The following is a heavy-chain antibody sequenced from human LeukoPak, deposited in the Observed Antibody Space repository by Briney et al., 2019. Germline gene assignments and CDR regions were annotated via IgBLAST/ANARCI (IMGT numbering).Heavy chain of an antibody. CDR3: ARHSDIVVVVAATGGFDY. CDR2: IYYSGST. J-gene: IGHJ4*02. D-gene: IGHD2-15*01. Sequence: PSETLSLTCTVSGGSISSSSYYWGWIRQPPGKGLEWIGSIYYSGSTYYNPSLKSRVTKSVDTSKNQFSLKLSSVTAADTAVYCCARHSDIVVVVAATGGFDYWGQGTLVTVSS. CDR1: GGSISSSSYY. V-gene: IGHV4-39*01.